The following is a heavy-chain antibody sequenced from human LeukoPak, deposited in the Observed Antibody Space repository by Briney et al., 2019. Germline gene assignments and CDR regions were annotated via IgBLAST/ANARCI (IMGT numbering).Heavy chain of an antibody. Sequence: NPGGSLRLSCTASGFTLGDYAMSWFRQAPGKGLEWVGFIRSKAYGGTTEYAASVKGRFTISRDDSKSIAYLQMNSLKTEDTAVYYCTRESHYGDSRGNDAFDIWGQGTMVTVSS. D-gene: IGHD4-17*01. J-gene: IGHJ3*02. CDR3: TRESHYGDSRGNDAFDI. CDR1: GFTLGDYA. V-gene: IGHV3-49*05. CDR2: IRSKAYGGTT.